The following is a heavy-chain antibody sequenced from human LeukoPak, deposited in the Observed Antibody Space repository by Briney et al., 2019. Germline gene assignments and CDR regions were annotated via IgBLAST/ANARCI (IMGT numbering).Heavy chain of an antibody. Sequence: GESLKISCKGSGYSFTSYWIGWVRQMPGKGLEWMGIIYPGDSDTRYSPSFQGQVTISADKSISTAYLQWSSLRASDTAMYYCARLPPRSTIFGVANDAFDIWGQGTMVTVSS. D-gene: IGHD3-3*01. CDR1: GYSFTSYW. J-gene: IGHJ3*02. V-gene: IGHV5-51*01. CDR3: ARLPPRSTIFGVANDAFDI. CDR2: IYPGDSDT.